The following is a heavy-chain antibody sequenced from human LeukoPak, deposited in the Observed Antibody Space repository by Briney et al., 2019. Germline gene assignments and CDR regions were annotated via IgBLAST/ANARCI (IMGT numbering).Heavy chain of an antibody. J-gene: IGHJ5*02. CDR3: ARLPRYYYGSGNGQNWFDP. Sequence: GGSLRLSCAASGFIFSSYWMSWVRQAPGKGREWVANIKQDGSEKYYVDSVKGRFTISRDNAKNSLYLQMNSLRAEDTAVYYCARLPRYYYGSGNGQNWFDPWSQGTLVTVSS. CDR2: IKQDGSEK. V-gene: IGHV3-7*01. CDR1: GFIFSSYW. D-gene: IGHD3-10*01.